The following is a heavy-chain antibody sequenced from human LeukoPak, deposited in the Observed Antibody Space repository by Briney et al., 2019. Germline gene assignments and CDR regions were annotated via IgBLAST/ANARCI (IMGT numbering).Heavy chain of an antibody. Sequence: SGGSLRLSCTASGFTVSSNYMNWVRQAPGKGLEWVSVIYSGGSTYYVDSVKGRFTISRDDSKNTLYLQMNGLRAEDTAVYYCARGGEDVWGKGTTVTVSS. CDR3: ARGGEDV. CDR2: IYSGGST. V-gene: IGHV3-53*01. CDR1: GFTVSSNY. J-gene: IGHJ6*04. D-gene: IGHD3-16*01.